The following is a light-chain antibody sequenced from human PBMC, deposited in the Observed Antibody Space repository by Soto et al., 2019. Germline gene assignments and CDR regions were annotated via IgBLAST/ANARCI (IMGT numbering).Light chain of an antibody. CDR1: QGLSNY. CDR3: GKYTSAPRT. Sequence: DIQMTQSPSSLSSSVGDRVTITCRASQGLSNYLAWYQQKPGKVPKLLIYAASTLQSGVPSRFSGRGSGTDFTRTISSLQPADFATAYCGKYTSAPRTFDQGTKVDIK. J-gene: IGKJ1*01. V-gene: IGKV1-27*01. CDR2: AAS.